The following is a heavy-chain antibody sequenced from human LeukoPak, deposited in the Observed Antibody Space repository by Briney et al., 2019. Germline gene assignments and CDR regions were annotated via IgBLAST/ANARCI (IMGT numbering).Heavy chain of an antibody. V-gene: IGHV3-23*01. D-gene: IGHD5-12*01. Sequence: PGGSLRLSCAASGFTFSSYAMSWVRQAPGKGLEWVSTISGSGGSTFYADSVKGRFTISRDSSKNTLYLQMNSLRAEDTAVYYCAKGSGYDYGYYFDYWGQGTLVTVSS. CDR2: ISGSGGST. CDR1: GFTFSSYA. CDR3: AKGSGYDYGYYFDY. J-gene: IGHJ4*02.